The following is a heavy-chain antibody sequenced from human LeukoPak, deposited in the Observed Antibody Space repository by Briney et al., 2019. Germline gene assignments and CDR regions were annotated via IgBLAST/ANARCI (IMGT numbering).Heavy chain of an antibody. V-gene: IGHV1-2*02. Sequence: ASVKVSCKVSGYTLTELSMHWVRQAPGKGLEWMGWINPDRGGTNYAQKFQGRVTMTRDTSISTAYMELSSLRSDDTAVYYCATFVGIGYWGQGTLVTVSS. D-gene: IGHD2-21*01. CDR3: ATFVGIGY. J-gene: IGHJ4*02. CDR2: INPDRGGT. CDR1: GYTLTELS.